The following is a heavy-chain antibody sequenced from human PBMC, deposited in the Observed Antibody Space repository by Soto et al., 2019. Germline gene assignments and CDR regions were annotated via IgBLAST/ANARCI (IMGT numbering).Heavy chain of an antibody. J-gene: IGHJ4*02. V-gene: IGHV3-23*01. Sequence: GGSLRLSCAASGFTFSSYAMSWVRQAPGKGLEWVSSISGSGGGTYYADSVKGRFTFSRDNSNNSLYLQMNSLRAEDTAVSYCAKFGMATTKRSPPYYIDYWGQGALVAVSS. CDR3: AKFGMATTKRSPPYYIDY. D-gene: IGHD1-1*01. CDR2: ISGSGGGT. CDR1: GFTFSSYA.